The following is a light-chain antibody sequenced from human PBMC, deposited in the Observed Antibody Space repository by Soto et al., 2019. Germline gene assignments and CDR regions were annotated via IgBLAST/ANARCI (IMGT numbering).Light chain of an antibody. CDR3: CSFAGSRNGV. J-gene: IGLJ3*02. CDR2: DVS. V-gene: IGLV2-11*01. CDR1: SSDVGGYNY. Sequence: QSALTQPRSVSGSPGQSVTISCTGTSSDVGGYNYVSWYQQHPGKAPKLLIYDVSKRPSGVPDRISGSKSGNTASLTISGLQAEDEADYYCCSFAGSRNGVFGGGTKVTVL.